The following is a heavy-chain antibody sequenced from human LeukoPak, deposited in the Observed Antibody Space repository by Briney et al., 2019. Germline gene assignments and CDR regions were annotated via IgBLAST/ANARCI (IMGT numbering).Heavy chain of an antibody. Sequence: RGVSLRLSCAASGLTVSTNYMNWVRQAPGKGLEWVSVVYMGGTTYYADSVKGRFTISRDITKNTIYLQMNNLRAEDTAVYYCARGLLRDGYTYSYSFDYWGQGTLVTVSS. D-gene: IGHD5-18*01. CDR2: VYMGGTT. CDR1: GLTVSTNY. CDR3: ARGLLRDGYTYSYSFDY. J-gene: IGHJ4*02. V-gene: IGHV3-66*01.